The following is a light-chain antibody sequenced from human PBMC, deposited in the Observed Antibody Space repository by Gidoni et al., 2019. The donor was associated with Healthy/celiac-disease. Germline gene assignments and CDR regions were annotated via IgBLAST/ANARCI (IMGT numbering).Light chain of an antibody. CDR1: QSVSSY. J-gene: IGKJ5*01. V-gene: IGKV3-11*01. Sequence: ELVLTQSPATLSLSPGERATLSCRASQSVSSYLAWYQQKPGQAPRLLIYDASNRATGIPARFSGSGSGTDFTLNISSIEPEDFAVYYCQQRSNWPPITFGQGTRLEIK. CDR3: QQRSNWPPIT. CDR2: DAS.